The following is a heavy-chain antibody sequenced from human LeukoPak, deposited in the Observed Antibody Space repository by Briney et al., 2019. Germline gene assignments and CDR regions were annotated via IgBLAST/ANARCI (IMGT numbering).Heavy chain of an antibody. CDR2: INHSGST. V-gene: IGHV4-34*01. D-gene: IGHD6-13*01. J-gene: IGHJ4*02. CDR3: AGSSSWYSSDY. Sequence: SETLSLTCAVYGGSFSGYYWSWIRQPPGKGLEWIGEINHSGSTNYNPSLKSRVTISVDTSKNQFSLKLRSVTAADTAVYYCAGSSSWYSSDYWGQGTLVTVSS. CDR1: GGSFSGYY.